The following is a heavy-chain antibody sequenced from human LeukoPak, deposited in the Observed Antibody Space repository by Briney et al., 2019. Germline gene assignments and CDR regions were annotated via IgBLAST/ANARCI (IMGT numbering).Heavy chain of an antibody. CDR2: ISSSSSYI. D-gene: IGHD6-13*01. J-gene: IGHJ4*02. Sequence: GGSLRLSCAASGFTFSSYSMNWVRQAPGKGLEWVSSISSSSSYIYYADSVKGRFTISRDNAKNSLYLQMNCLRAEDTAVYYCARDKYSSSWYEDFDYWGQGTLVTVSS. CDR1: GFTFSSYS. CDR3: ARDKYSSSWYEDFDY. V-gene: IGHV3-21*01.